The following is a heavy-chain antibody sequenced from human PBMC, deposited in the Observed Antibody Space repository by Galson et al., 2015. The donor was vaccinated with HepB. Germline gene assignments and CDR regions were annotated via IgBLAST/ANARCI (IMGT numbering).Heavy chain of an antibody. CDR1: GFTFRSYG. CDR3: AKQRMWNAFDI. Sequence: SLRLSCAASGFTFRSYGMSWVRQAPGKGLEWVSAISGSGVSTFYADSVKGRFTISRDNSKNTLYLQMNSLRAEDTAVYYCAKQRMWNAFDIWGQGTMVTVSS. J-gene: IGHJ3*02. V-gene: IGHV3-23*01. CDR2: ISGSGVST. D-gene: IGHD2-21*01.